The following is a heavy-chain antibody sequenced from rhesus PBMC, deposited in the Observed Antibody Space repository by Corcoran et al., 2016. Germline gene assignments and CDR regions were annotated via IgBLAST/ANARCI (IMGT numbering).Heavy chain of an antibody. CDR3: AKDRNWNYGLDS. J-gene: IGHJ6*01. CDR1: GYSFTSYW. V-gene: IGHV5-20*01. Sequence: EVQLVQSGAEVKRPGESLKISCKTSGYSFTSYWISWVRQMPGKGMEWMGAIDPRDSDTRYNPSFQGQVTISADKSISTAYLQWSRLKASDTATYYWAKDRNWNYGLDSWGQGVVVTVSS. CDR2: IDPRDSDT. D-gene: IGHD1-26*01.